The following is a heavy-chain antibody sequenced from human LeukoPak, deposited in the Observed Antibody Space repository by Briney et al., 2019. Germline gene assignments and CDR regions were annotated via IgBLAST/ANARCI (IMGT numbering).Heavy chain of an antibody. CDR1: GDTLTGYY. V-gene: IGHV1-2*06. J-gene: IGHJ4*02. D-gene: IGHD6-13*01. CDR3: ARDKEGVAAVL. CDR2: INPNSGGT. Sequence: ASVKVSCKASGDTLTGYYMHWVRQAPGQGLEWMGRINPNSGGTNYAQKFQGGGIMTRDTSISTAYMELSRLRSDDTAVYYCARDKEGVAAVLWGQGTLVTVSS.